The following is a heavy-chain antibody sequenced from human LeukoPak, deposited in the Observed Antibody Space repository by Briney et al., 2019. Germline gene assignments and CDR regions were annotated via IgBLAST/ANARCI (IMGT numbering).Heavy chain of an antibody. CDR1: GGTFSSYA. J-gene: IGHJ4*02. CDR2: IIPIFGTA. D-gene: IGHD3-22*01. Sequence: ASVKVSCEASGGTFSSYAISWVRQAPGQGLEWMGGIIPIFGTANYAQKFQGRVTITADESTSTAYMELSSLRSEDTAVYYCARSGAYYYDSSGYYHQWGQGTLVTVSS. CDR3: ARSGAYYYDSSGYYHQ. V-gene: IGHV1-69*13.